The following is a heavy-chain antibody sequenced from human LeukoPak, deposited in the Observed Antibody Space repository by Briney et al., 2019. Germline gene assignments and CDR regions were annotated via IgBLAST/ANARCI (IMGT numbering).Heavy chain of an antibody. V-gene: IGHV3-43*01. CDR2: MSWDGSST. J-gene: IGHJ6*04. D-gene: IGHD3-3*01. Sequence: GGSLRLSCAASGFTFDDYTMHWVRQAPGKGLEWVSLMSWDGSSTSYADSVKGRFTISRDNSKNSLYLQMNSLRTEDTALYYCAKDMRGGAIYDFWSGHRPRDVWGKGTTVIVSS. CDR3: AKDMRGGAIYDFWSGHRPRDV. CDR1: GFTFDDYT.